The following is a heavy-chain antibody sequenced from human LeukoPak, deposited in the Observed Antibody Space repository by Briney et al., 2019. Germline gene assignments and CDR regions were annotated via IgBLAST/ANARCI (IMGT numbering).Heavy chain of an antibody. CDR1: GYTFTGYY. CDR3: ARVGGFRHRRTYYYDSSGYSYAFDI. Sequence: ASVKVSCTASGYTFTGYYMHWVRQAPGQGLEWMGWINPNSGGTNYAQKFQGRVTMTRDTSISTAYMELSRLRSDDTAVYYCARVGGFRHRRTYYYDSSGYSYAFDIWGQGTMVTVSS. CDR2: INPNSGGT. J-gene: IGHJ3*02. D-gene: IGHD3-22*01. V-gene: IGHV1-2*02.